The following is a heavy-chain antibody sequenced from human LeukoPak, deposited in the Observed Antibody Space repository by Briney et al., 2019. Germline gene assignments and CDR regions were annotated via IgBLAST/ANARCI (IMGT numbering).Heavy chain of an antibody. Sequence: GGALRLSCGASGVIFRNAWTTWVRQAPGKGREWVGRLKSNPDGGPADYAAPVKGRFTISRDDSRNTLYLQMNNLKLEDTAVYYCTTLAHDVHYWGQGTLVTVSS. CDR2: LKSNPDGGPA. J-gene: IGHJ4*02. V-gene: IGHV3-15*01. CDR3: TTLAHDVHY. CDR1: GVIFRNAW. D-gene: IGHD3-3*01.